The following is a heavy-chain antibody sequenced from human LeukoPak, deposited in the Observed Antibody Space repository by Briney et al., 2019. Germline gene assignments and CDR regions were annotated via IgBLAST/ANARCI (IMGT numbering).Heavy chain of an antibody. D-gene: IGHD1-26*01. CDR2: ISGSGAST. J-gene: IGHJ4*02. V-gene: IGHV3-23*01. Sequence: HPGGSLRLSCLTSGFTFSTNAMSWVRQAPGKGLEWISGISGSGASTYYADSVTGRFTTSRDNSRNTLYLQMNSLRGDDTAVYYCAKDVGKWESLHFFDYWGQGTLVTVSS. CDR1: GFTFSTNA. CDR3: AKDVGKWESLHFFDY.